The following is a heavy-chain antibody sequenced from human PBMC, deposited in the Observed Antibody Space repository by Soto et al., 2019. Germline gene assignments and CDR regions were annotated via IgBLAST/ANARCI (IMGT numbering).Heavy chain of an antibody. CDR3: AKEGRFLEWFPANFGMDV. J-gene: IGHJ6*02. V-gene: IGHV3-30*18. CDR1: GFTFSSYG. D-gene: IGHD3-3*01. Sequence: GGSLRLSCAASGFTFSSYGMHWVRQAPGKGLEWVAVISYDGSNKYYADSVKGRVTISRDNSKNTLYLQMNSLRAEDTAVYYCAKEGRFLEWFPANFGMDVWGPGTTVTVSS. CDR2: ISYDGSNK.